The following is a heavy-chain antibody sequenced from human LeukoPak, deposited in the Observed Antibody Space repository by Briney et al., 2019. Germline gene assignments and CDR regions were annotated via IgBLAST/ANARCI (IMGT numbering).Heavy chain of an antibody. CDR2: INPSGGST. CDR3: AREDRYCSSTSCFGDY. CDR1: GDTFTSYY. D-gene: IGHD2-2*01. V-gene: IGHV1-46*01. J-gene: IGHJ4*02. Sequence: ASVKVSCKASGDTFTSYYMHWVRQAPGQGLEWMGIINPSGGSTSYAQKFQGRVTMTRDMSTSTVYMELSSLRSEDTAVYYCAREDRYCSSTSCFGDYWGQGTLVTVSS.